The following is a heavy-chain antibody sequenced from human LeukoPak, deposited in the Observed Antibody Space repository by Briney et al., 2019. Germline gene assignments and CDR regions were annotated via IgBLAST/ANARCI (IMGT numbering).Heavy chain of an antibody. Sequence: GGSLRLSCAASGFTFSSYSMNWVRQAPGKGLEWVSGISDNGVTTYYADSVRGRFTISRDNSKHTLYLQMNSLRAEDTAIYYCATARGSTYYSDYWGQGTLVTVSS. CDR2: ISDNGVTT. D-gene: IGHD3-10*01. CDR1: GFTFSSYS. V-gene: IGHV3-23*01. J-gene: IGHJ4*02. CDR3: ATARGSTYYSDY.